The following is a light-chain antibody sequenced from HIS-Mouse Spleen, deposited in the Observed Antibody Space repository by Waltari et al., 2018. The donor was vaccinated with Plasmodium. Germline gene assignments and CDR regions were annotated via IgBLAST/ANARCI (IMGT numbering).Light chain of an antibody. CDR3: QQYNSYSWT. CDR2: KAS. V-gene: IGKV1-5*03. CDR1: QSISSR. J-gene: IGKJ1*01. Sequence: DIQTNQSPSTLSASVGDRVTITCRASQSISSRLAWYQQKPGKAPKLLIYKASSLESGVPSRFSGSGSGTEFTLTISSLQPDDFATYYCQQYNSYSWTFGQGTKVEIK.